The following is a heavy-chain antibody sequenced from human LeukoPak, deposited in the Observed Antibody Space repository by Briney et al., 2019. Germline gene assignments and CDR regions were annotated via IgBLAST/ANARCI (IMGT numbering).Heavy chain of an antibody. D-gene: IGHD6-13*01. CDR3: AIGSSWGFFQH. CDR1: GASISNFY. J-gene: IGHJ1*01. CDR2: MYYGGST. V-gene: IGHV4-59*08. Sequence: SETLSLTCTVSGASISNFYWSWIRQPPGKGLEWIGYMYYGGSTKYNPSLKSRATISEDTSKNQFSLKLSSVTAADTAVYYSAIGSSWGFFQHWGQGTLVTVSS.